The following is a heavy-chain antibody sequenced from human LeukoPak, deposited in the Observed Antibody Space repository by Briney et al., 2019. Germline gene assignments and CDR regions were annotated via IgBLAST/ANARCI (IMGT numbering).Heavy chain of an antibody. CDR2: IIPIFGTA. J-gene: IGHJ5*02. D-gene: IGHD6-13*01. CDR3: ARVPVAAAANWFDP. CDR1: GGTFSSYA. Sequence: ASVKVSCKASGGTFSSYAISWVRQAPGQGLEWMGGIIPIFGTANYAQKFQGRVTITTDESTSTAYMELSSLRSEDTAVYYCARVPVAAAANWFDPWGQGTLVTVSS. V-gene: IGHV1-69*05.